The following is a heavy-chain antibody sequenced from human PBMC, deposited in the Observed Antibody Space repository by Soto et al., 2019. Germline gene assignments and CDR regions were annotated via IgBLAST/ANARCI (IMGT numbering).Heavy chain of an antibody. CDR3: AKVRPGSAQGGYFDY. CDR2: ISYDGSNK. Sequence: QVQLVESGGGVVQPGRSLRLSCAASGFTFSSYGMHWVRQAPGKGLEWVAVISYDGSNKYYADSVKGRFTISRDNSKNTLYLQMNSLRADDTAVYYCAKVRPGSAQGGYFDYWGHGTLVTVAS. V-gene: IGHV3-30*18. CDR1: GFTFSSYG. J-gene: IGHJ4*01. D-gene: IGHD3-10*01.